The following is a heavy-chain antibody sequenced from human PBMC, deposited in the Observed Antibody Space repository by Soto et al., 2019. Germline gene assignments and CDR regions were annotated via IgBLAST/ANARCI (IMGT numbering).Heavy chain of an antibody. Sequence: ASVKVSCKASGYTFTSYAMHWVRQAPGQRLEWMGWINAGNGNTKYSQKFQGRVTITRDTSASTAYMELSSLRSEDTAVYYCARRPAQLERLNYYYGMDVWGQGTTVTVSS. D-gene: IGHD1-1*01. CDR1: GYTFTSYA. CDR3: ARRPAQLERLNYYYGMDV. V-gene: IGHV1-3*01. CDR2: INAGNGNT. J-gene: IGHJ6*02.